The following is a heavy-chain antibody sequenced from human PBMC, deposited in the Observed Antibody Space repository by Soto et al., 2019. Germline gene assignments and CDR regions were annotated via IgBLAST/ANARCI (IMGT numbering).Heavy chain of an antibody. CDR1: GGSISSTTYF. Sequence: PSETLSLTCTVSGGSISSTTYFWAWIRQSPGKGPEWIGSIYYSGSTYFNPSLRSRVTMSVDTSENQFSLRLNSVTAADTAMYYCARQGSSGDYFRNFLWFGPWGQGTLVTVSS. D-gene: IGHD3-10*01. J-gene: IGHJ5*02. V-gene: IGHV4-39*01. CDR3: ARQGSSGDYFRNFLWFGP. CDR2: IYYSGST.